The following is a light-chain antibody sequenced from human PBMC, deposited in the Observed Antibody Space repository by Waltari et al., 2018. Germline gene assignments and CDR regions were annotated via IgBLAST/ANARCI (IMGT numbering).Light chain of an antibody. J-gene: IGKJ1*01. CDR1: QSLLHSNGNTY. V-gene: IGKV2D-29*02. CDR2: KVT. CDR3: MQSTRDPRT. Sequence: DFVMTQTPLSLSVTPGEPASISCRSSQSLLHSNGNTYLHWYLQKPGQSPRLLIHKVTNRAAGVPDRFSVSGSGADFTLKISRVEPWDVGVYYCMQSTRDPRTFGQGTKVEIK.